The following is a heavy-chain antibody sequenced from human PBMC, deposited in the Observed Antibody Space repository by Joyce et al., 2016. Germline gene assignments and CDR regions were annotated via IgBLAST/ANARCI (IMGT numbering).Heavy chain of an antibody. CDR2: IRSKAYGGTT. V-gene: IGHV3-49*05. CDR1: GFIFGDYA. D-gene: IGHD2-15*01. J-gene: IGHJ5*02. CDR3: TRIGDWSGGSSYEGWFDP. Sequence: EVQLVESGGGLVKPGRSLRLSCTSSGFIFGDYAMNWFRQAPGKGLECVGFIRSKAYGGTTDYAPSVKGRFTIARDDSKSMAYLQMNSLKTEDTAVYYCTRIGDWSGGSSYEGWFDPWGQGTLVTVSS.